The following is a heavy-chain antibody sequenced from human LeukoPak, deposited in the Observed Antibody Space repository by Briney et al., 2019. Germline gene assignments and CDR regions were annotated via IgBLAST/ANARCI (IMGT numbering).Heavy chain of an antibody. V-gene: IGHV5-51*01. CDR1: GYSFTSFW. CDR3: ARLWNPGCSDACDI. CDR2: IYPGDCAT. D-gene: IGHD1-1*01. Sequence: GEPLIISCKGSGYSFTSFWIGWVRQMPGKGLEWMGSIYPGDCATRYTPSFQGQVTISAHKSIRTASLQWSSLKASHTAMYYCARLWNPGCSDACDIYGQGTIVTDSS. J-gene: IGHJ3*02.